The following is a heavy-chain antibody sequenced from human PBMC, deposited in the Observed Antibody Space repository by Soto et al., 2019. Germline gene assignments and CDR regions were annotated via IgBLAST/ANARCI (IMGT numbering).Heavy chain of an antibody. V-gene: IGHV1-18*01. CDR3: ASGWFGEFVYYFDY. CDR1: GYTFTSYG. Sequence: QVQLVQSGAEVKKPGASVKVSCKASGYTFTSYGISWVRQAPGQGLEWMGWISAYNGNTNYAQKLQGRVTMTTDTSTSTDYMEMRSLGSDDTAVYYCASGWFGEFVYYFDYWGQGTLVTVSS. CDR2: ISAYNGNT. D-gene: IGHD3-10*01. J-gene: IGHJ4*02.